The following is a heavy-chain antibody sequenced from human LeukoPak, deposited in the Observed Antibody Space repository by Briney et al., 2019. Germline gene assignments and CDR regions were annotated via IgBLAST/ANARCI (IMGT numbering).Heavy chain of an antibody. J-gene: IGHJ4*02. CDR3: ARAGWIRGVIIIDY. Sequence: SETLSLTCAVYGGSFSGYYWSWIRQPPGKGPEWIGEIHHSGSANYSPSLKSRLTISVDKPKNQVSLKLSSVTAADTAVYYCARAGWIRGVIIIDYWGQGTLVTVSS. V-gene: IGHV4-34*01. CDR1: GGSFSGYY. CDR2: IHHSGSA. D-gene: IGHD3-10*01.